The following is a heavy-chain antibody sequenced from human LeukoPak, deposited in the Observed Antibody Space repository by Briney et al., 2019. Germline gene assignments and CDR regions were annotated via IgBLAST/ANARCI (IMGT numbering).Heavy chain of an antibody. V-gene: IGHV3-23*01. CDR2: ISGSSVTT. J-gene: IGHJ6*04. D-gene: IGHD3-10*02. Sequence: AGGSLRLSCAASGFTFRSYVMSWVRQAPGKGLEWVSTISGSSVTTYYADSVKGRFTISRDNAKNSLYLQMNSLRAEDTAVYYCAELGITMIGGVWGKGTTVTISS. CDR3: AELGITMIGGV. CDR1: GFTFRSYV.